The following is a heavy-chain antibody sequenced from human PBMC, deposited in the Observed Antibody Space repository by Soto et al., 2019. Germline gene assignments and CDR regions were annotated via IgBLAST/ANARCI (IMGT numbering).Heavy chain of an antibody. CDR3: AKNQGVELVPLATVDWFDP. CDR1: GFIFEDFG. CDR2: ISGSGFKK. V-gene: IGHV3-23*01. Sequence: GSLRLSCAASGFIFEDFGMSWVRQAPGKGLEWISSISGSGFKKYYADSVKGRFTISRDNSKSTVYLELNNLSAEDTAVYHCAKNQGVELVPLATVDWFDPWGQGSVVTVSS. J-gene: IGHJ5*02. D-gene: IGHD1-26*01.